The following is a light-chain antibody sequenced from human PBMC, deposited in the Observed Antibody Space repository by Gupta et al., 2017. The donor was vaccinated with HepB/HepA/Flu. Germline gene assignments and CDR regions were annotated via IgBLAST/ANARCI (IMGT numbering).Light chain of an antibody. V-gene: IGKV3-15*01. J-gene: IGKJ1*01. CDR1: QSVSIN. CDR3: QQYNNWPRT. CDR2: SAS. Sequence: PATLSVSPGDRATLSCRASQSVSINLAWYQQKPGQAPSLFIYSASTRATGVPARFSGSGSGTEFTLTINSLQSEDSAVYYCQQYNNWPRTFGQGTKVEIK.